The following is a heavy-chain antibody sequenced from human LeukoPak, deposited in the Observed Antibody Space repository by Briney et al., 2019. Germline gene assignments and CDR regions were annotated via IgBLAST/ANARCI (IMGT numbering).Heavy chain of an antibody. D-gene: IGHD6-19*01. CDR2: IYTGGST. CDR3: AREIAVAGTRWFDP. Sequence: SETLSLTCTVSGASTGSFYWSWIRQPPGERLEWIGYIYTGGSTNYNPSLKSRVTISVDTSKNQFSLKLSSVTAADTAVYYCAREIAVAGTRWFDPWGQGTLVTVSS. V-gene: IGHV4-4*09. CDR1: GASTGSFY. J-gene: IGHJ5*02.